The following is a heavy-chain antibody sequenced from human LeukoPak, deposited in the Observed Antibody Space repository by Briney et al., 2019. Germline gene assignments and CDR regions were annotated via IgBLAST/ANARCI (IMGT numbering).Heavy chain of an antibody. V-gene: IGHV4-31*03. CDR1: GGSISSGGYY. CDR3: ARVPQLGWFGEAPFDY. CDR2: IYYSGST. J-gene: IGHJ4*02. Sequence: SQTLSLTCTVSGGSISSGGYYWSWIRQHPGKGLEWFGYIYYSGSTYYNPSLKSRVTISVDTSKNQFSLKLSSVTAADTAVYYCARVPQLGWFGEAPFDYWGQGTLVTVSS. D-gene: IGHD3-10*01.